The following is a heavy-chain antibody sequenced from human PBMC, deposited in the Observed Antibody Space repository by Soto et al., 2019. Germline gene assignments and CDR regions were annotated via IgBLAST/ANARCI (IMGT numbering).Heavy chain of an antibody. Sequence: GGSLRLSCAASGFTFSSYAMHWVRQAPGKGLEWVAVISYDGSNKYYADSVKGRFTISRDNSKNTLYLQMNSLRAEGTAVYYCARAPGYSYGYGIVYWGQGTLGTVS. V-gene: IGHV3-30-3*01. CDR3: ARAPGYSYGYGIVY. D-gene: IGHD5-18*01. J-gene: IGHJ4*02. CDR2: ISYDGSNK. CDR1: GFTFSSYA.